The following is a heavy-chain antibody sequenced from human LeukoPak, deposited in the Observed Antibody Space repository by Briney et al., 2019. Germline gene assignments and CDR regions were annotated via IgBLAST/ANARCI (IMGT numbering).Heavy chain of an antibody. J-gene: IGHJ6*02. CDR3: ARGGGLDV. CDR2: INHNGNVN. V-gene: IGHV3-7*03. Sequence: GGSLRLSCAASGFTFSSYWMNWARQAPGKGLEWVASINHNGNVNYYVDSVKGRFTISRDNAKNSLYLQMSNLRAEDTAVYFCARGGGLDVWGPGATVTVSS. D-gene: IGHD3-16*01. CDR1: GFTFSSYW.